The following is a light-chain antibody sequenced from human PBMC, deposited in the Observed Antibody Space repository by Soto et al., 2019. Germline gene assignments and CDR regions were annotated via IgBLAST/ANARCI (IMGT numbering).Light chain of an antibody. J-gene: IGKJ5*01. CDR3: QQYNNWPLT. CDR2: GAS. Sequence: LSQSPATLSVYPGERATLSCRASQSVSSNLAWHQQRPGQAPRLLIYGASPRATGVPARFSGGGSGTEFTLTITCLQSEDLAVYWCQQYNNWPLTFGPGTLVDIK. V-gene: IGKV3D-15*01. CDR1: QSVSSN.